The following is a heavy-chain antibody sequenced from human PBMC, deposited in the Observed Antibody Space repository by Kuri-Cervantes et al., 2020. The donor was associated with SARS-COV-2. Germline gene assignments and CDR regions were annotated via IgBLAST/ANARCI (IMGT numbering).Heavy chain of an antibody. D-gene: IGHD2/OR15-2a*01. J-gene: IGHJ5*02. CDR1: GGSISSYY. Sequence: SETLSLTCTVSGGSISSYYWSWIRQPPGKGLDWIGYIFNSGSPNYNPSLKSRVTISVDTSKNQFSLKLSSVTAADAAVYYCARVRSTTAGWFDPWGQGTLVTVSS. CDR2: IFNSGSP. V-gene: IGHV4-59*01. CDR3: ARVRSTTAGWFDP.